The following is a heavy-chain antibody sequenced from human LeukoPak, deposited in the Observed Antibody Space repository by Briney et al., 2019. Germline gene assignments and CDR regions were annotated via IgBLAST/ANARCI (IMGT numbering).Heavy chain of an antibody. J-gene: IGHJ3*02. CDR1: GYTFTGYY. V-gene: IGHV1-2*02. CDR2: INPNSGGT. CDR3: ARVLGYCSSTSCSYAFDT. Sequence: ASVKVSCKASGYTFTGYYMHWVRQAPGQGLEWMGWINPNSGGTNYAQKFQGRVTMTRDTSISTAYMELSRLRSDDTAVYYCARVLGYCSSTSCSYAFDTWGQGTMVTVSS. D-gene: IGHD2-2*01.